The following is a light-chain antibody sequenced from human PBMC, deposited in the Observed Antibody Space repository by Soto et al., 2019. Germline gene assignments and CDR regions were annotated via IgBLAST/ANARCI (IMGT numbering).Light chain of an antibody. CDR1: QSVSSSY. CDR3: QQYGSSPPTWT. Sequence: EIVLTQSPGTLSLSPGERATLSCRASQSVSSSYLAWYQQKPGQAPRLLIYGASSRATGIPARFSGSGSGTDFTITISRLEPEDFAMYYCQQYGSSPPTWTFGQGTKVEIK. J-gene: IGKJ1*01. CDR2: GAS. V-gene: IGKV3-20*01.